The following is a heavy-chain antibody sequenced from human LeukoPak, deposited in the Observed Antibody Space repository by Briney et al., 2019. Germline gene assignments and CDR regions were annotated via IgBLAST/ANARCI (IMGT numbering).Heavy chain of an antibody. CDR1: GFTFSNYG. Sequence: PGGSLRLSCAASGFTFSNYGMNWVRQAPGKGLEWVSYISSSSSTIYYADSVKGRFTISRDNAKNSLYLQMNSLRAEDTAVYYCARGPDKRWLQSFDYWGQGTLVTVSS. V-gene: IGHV3-48*01. D-gene: IGHD5-24*01. CDR3: ARGPDKRWLQSFDY. CDR2: ISSSSSTI. J-gene: IGHJ4*02.